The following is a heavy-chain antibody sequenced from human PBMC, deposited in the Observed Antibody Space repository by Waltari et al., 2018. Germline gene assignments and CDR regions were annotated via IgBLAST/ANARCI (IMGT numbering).Heavy chain of an antibody. CDR2: IYPGDSDT. Sequence: EVQLVQSGAEVNKPGESLKISCKGSGYSFTSYWIGWVRQLPGKGLEWMGSIYPGDSDTRYSPSFQGQVTISADKSISTAYLQWSSLKASDTAMYYCARRGGTIFGVVIEDYFDYWGQGTLVTVSS. CDR1: GYSFTSYW. D-gene: IGHD3-3*01. J-gene: IGHJ4*02. CDR3: ARRGGTIFGVVIEDYFDY. V-gene: IGHV5-51*01.